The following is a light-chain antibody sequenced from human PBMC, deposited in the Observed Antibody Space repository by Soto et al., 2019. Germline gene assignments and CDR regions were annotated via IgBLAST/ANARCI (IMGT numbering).Light chain of an antibody. Sequence: QSVLTQPASVSGSPGQSITISCIETTSDFGTKKFFSWYQQQPGKAPKLIIYEGTKRPSGVSSRFSGSKSGNTASLTVSGLQTEDEADYYCQSYDTDNHWVFGRGTKLTVL. CDR2: EGT. V-gene: IGLV2-23*01. J-gene: IGLJ3*02. CDR3: QSYDTDNHWV. CDR1: TSDFGTKKF.